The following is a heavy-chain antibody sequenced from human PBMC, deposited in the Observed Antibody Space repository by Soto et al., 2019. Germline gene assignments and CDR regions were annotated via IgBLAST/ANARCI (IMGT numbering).Heavy chain of an antibody. CDR1: GFTFSSYA. J-gene: IGHJ4*02. CDR2: ISGSGGST. V-gene: IGHV3-23*01. CDR3: AKDSGRGTGTTQDY. Sequence: EVQLLESGGGLVQPGGSLRLSCAASGFTFSSYAMSWVRQAPGKGLEWVSAISGSGGSTYYADSVKGRFTISRDNSKNTPYLQMNSLRAEDTAVYYCAKDSGRGTGTTQDYWGQGTLVTVSS. D-gene: IGHD1-1*01.